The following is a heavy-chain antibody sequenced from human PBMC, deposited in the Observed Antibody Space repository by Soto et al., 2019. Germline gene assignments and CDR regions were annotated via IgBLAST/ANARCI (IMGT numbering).Heavy chain of an antibody. V-gene: IGHV3-30*18. CDR2: ISYDGSNK. CDR3: AKAKLRDSSLYYYYGMDV. D-gene: IGHD3-22*01. J-gene: IGHJ6*02. CDR1: GFTFSSYG. Sequence: QVQLVESGGGVVQPGRSLRLSCAASGFTFSSYGMHWVRQAPGKGLEWVAVISYDGSNKYYADSVKGRFTISRDNYKNTLYLQMNSLRAEDTAVYYCAKAKLRDSSLYYYYGMDVWGQGTTVTVSS.